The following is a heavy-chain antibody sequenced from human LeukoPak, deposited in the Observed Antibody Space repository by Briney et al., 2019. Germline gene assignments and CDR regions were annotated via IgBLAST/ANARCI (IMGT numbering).Heavy chain of an antibody. V-gene: IGHV3-21*06. CDR1: GFTFSHYT. Sequence: GGSLRLSCAASGFTFSHYTMNWIRQAPGKGLEWVASISGGSTYIFYSPSVGGRVYPGSRGGRRFTVSRDDAKNTLFLQMNSLSAEDAAVYYCARDPCRFSLGYYHSSHGYNGMDVWGQGTTVTVSS. J-gene: IGHJ6*02. CDR2: ISGGSTYI. CDR3: ARDPCRFSLGYYHSSHGYNGMDV. D-gene: IGHD3-3*01.